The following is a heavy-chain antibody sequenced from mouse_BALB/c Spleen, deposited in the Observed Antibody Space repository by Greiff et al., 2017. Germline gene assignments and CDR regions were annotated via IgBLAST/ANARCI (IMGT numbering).Heavy chain of an antibody. CDR1: GFTFSDFY. D-gene: IGHD2-3*01. Sequence: EVKVVESGGGLVQPGGSLRLSCATSGFTFSDFYMEWVRQPPGKRLEWIAASRNKANDYTTEYSASVKGRFIVSRDTSQSILYLQMNALRAEDTAIYYCARDAEDGYWFAYWGQGTLVTVSA. CDR3: ARDAEDGYWFAY. J-gene: IGHJ3*01. CDR2: SRNKANDYTT. V-gene: IGHV7-1*02.